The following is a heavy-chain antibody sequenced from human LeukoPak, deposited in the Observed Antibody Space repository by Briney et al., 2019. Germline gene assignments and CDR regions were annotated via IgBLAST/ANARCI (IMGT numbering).Heavy chain of an antibody. CDR1: GGSISSSNYY. D-gene: IGHD5-18*01. CDR3: ASQTGYSYGSLYYFDY. Sequence: SETLSLTCTVSGGSISSSNYYWGWIRQPPGKGLEWIGSIYYSGSTYYNPSLKSRVTISVDTSKNQFSLKLSSVTAADTTVYYCASQTGYSYGSLYYFDYWGREPWSPSPQ. J-gene: IGHJ4*02. V-gene: IGHV4-39*01. CDR2: IYYSGST.